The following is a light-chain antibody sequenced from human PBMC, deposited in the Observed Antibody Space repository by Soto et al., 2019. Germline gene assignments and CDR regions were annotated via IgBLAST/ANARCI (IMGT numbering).Light chain of an antibody. CDR1: ETISNW. Sequence: DIQMTQSPSALSASVGDGVTITCRATETISNWLAWYQQKPGKAPKVLIYKASSLESGVPSRFSGSGSGTEFTLTISSLQPDDFATYYCQEYNSYSWTFGQGTKV. V-gene: IGKV1-5*03. CDR2: KAS. J-gene: IGKJ1*01. CDR3: QEYNSYSWT.